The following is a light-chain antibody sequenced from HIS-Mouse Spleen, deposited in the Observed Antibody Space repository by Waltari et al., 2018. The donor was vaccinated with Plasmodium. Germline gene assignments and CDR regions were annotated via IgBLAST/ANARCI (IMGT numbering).Light chain of an antibody. CDR3: QQYYSYPYT. CDR2: AAS. J-gene: IGKJ2*01. Sequence: IRMTQSPSSCPASTEDRSTITCRASQGISSYLAWNQQKPGKAPKFLIYAASTLQSGVPSRFSGSGSGTEFTLTISCLQSEDFATYYCQQYYSYPYTFGQGTKVEIK. CDR1: QGISSY. V-gene: IGKV1-8*01.